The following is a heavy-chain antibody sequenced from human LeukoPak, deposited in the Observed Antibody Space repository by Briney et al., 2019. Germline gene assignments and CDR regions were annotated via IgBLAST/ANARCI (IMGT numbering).Heavy chain of an antibody. CDR1: GFTVSSNY. Sequence: GGSLRLSCAASGFTVSSNYMSWVRQAPGEGLEWVANIKQDGTEKYYMDSVKGRFSISRDNAKNSLYLQMNALRAEDTAVYYCARDVRPDYWGQGTLVTVST. D-gene: IGHD6-6*01. J-gene: IGHJ4*02. V-gene: IGHV3-7*04. CDR3: ARDVRPDY. CDR2: IKQDGTEK.